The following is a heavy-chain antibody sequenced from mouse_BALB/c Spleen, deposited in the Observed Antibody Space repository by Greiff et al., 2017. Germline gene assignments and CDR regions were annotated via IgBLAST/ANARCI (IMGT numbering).Heavy chain of an antibody. CDR3: ARTYRSYAMDY. CDR2: ISYSGST. Sequence: EVKVEESGPGLVKPSQSLSLTCTVTGYSITSDYAWNWIRQFPGNKLEWMGYISYSGSTSYNPSLKSRISITRDTSKNQFFLQLNSVTTEDTATYYCARTYRSYAMDYWGQGTSVTVSS. V-gene: IGHV3-2*02. D-gene: IGHD2-14*01. CDR1: GYSITSDYA. J-gene: IGHJ4*01.